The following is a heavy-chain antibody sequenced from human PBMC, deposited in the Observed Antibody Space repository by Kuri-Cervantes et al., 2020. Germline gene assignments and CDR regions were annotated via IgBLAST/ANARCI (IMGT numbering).Heavy chain of an antibody. CDR3: ARLLRYFDWLSQNRAFDI. J-gene: IGHJ3*02. CDR1: GFTFSSYG. Sequence: GESLKISCAASGFTFSSYGMHWVRQAPGKGLEWVAVIWYDGSYKYYSDSVTGRFTISRDNSKNTLYLQMNSLRVEDTAVYYCARLLRYFDWLSQNRAFDIWSQGTMVTVSS. CDR2: IWYDGSYK. D-gene: IGHD3-9*01. V-gene: IGHV3-33*01.